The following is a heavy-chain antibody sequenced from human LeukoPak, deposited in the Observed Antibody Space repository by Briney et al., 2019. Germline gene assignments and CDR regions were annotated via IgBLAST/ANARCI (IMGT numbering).Heavy chain of an antibody. CDR1: GYTFTSYG. CDR3: ARIRGYSYGYPLDY. J-gene: IGHJ4*02. V-gene: IGHV1-18*01. CDR2: ISAYNGNT. Sequence: APVKVSCKASGYTFTSYGISWVRQAPGQGPEWMGWISAYNGNTNYAQKLQGRVTMTTDTSTSTAYMELRSLRSDDTAVYYCARIRGYSYGYPLDYWGQGTLVTVSS. D-gene: IGHD5-18*01.